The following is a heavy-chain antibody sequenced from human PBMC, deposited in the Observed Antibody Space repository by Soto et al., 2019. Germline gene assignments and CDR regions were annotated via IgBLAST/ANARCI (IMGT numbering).Heavy chain of an antibody. Sequence: PGVSLRLSCEASGFTFGSFHLNWVRQAPGRGLEWISHISGSGDTISSSDSVKGRFTISRDNAKDSRALHMNSLRAEDTGVYFCAREAAYGGGGEGGYFDLWGEGTQVTVSS. V-gene: IGHV3-48*03. CDR1: GFTFGSFH. CDR2: ISGSGDTI. CDR3: AREAAYGGGGEGGYFDL. D-gene: IGHD3-16*01. J-gene: IGHJ4*02.